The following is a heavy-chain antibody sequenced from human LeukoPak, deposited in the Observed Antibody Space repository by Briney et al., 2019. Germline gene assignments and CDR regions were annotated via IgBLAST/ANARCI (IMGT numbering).Heavy chain of an antibody. Sequence: PSETLSLTCTVSGGSISSSSYYWGWIRQPPGKGLEWIGSIYYSGSTYYNPSLKSRVTISVDTSKNQFSLKLSSVTAADTAVYYCASILRGSTRIDYWGQGTLVTVSS. J-gene: IGHJ4*02. CDR2: IYYSGST. CDR1: GGSISSSSYY. V-gene: IGHV4-39*01. CDR3: ASILRGSTRIDY. D-gene: IGHD3-16*01.